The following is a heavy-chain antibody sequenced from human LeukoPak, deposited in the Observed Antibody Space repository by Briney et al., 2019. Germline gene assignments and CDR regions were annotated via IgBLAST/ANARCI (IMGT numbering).Heavy chain of an antibody. CDR3: ARVRLANYGSDSYYFDI. Sequence: SETLSLTCTVSGGSISSYYWSWIRQHPGKGLEWIGYIHYSGSSYYNPSLKSRIVVSMDTSENQFSLRLRSVTAADTAVYYCARVRLANYGSDSYYFDIWGPGTLVTVSS. D-gene: IGHD3-10*01. J-gene: IGHJ3*02. CDR2: IHYSGSS. V-gene: IGHV4-59*06. CDR1: GGSISSYY.